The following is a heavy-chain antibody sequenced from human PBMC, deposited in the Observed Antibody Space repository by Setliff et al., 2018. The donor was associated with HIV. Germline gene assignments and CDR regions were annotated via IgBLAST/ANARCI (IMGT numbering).Heavy chain of an antibody. D-gene: IGHD4-17*01. Sequence: ASVKVSCKASGYTFINYGISWVRQAPGQGLEWVGWISSYTDNTNWAQKVQGRVTLTTDTSTNTAYMELRSLRSDDAAVYYCAKTTPQPHYYYYVDVWGKGTTVTVSS. CDR1: GYTFINYG. CDR2: ISSYTDNT. J-gene: IGHJ6*03. CDR3: AKTTPQPHYYYYVDV. V-gene: IGHV1-18*01.